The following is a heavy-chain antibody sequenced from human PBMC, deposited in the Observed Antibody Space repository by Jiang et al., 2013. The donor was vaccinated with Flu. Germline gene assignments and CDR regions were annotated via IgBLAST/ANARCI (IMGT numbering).Heavy chain of an antibody. CDR1: GYSFTSYW. CDR2: IDPSDSYT. CDR3: ASGPILLITMIASGAFDI. D-gene: IGHD3-22*01. Sequence: GAEVKKPGESLRISCKGSGYSFTSYWISWVRQMPGKGLEWMGRIDPSDSYTNYSPSFQGHVTISADKSISTAYLQWSSLKASDTAMYYCASGPILLITMIASGAFDIWGQGTMVTVSS. V-gene: IGHV5-10-1*01. J-gene: IGHJ3*02.